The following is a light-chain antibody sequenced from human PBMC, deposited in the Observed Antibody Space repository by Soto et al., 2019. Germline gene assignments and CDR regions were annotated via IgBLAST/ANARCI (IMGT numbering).Light chain of an antibody. Sequence: QSVLTQPASVSGSPGQSITISCTGTSSDVGSHNLVSWYQQHPGKAPKLMIFEGSKRPSGVSNRFSGSKSGNTASLTISGLQAEDEADYYCCSYAGSSTFDVVFGGGTKLTAL. J-gene: IGLJ2*01. CDR1: SSDVGSHNL. CDR3: CSYAGSSTFDVV. V-gene: IGLV2-23*03. CDR2: EGS.